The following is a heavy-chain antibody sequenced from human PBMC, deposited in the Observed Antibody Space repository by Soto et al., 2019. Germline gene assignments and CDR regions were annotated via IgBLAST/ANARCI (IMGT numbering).Heavy chain of an antibody. D-gene: IGHD2-21*02. J-gene: IGHJ6*02. CDR1: GFPFSKYG. Sequence: VQLVESGGGVVQPGRSLRLSCAVTGFPFSKYGMHWVRQAPGKGLEWVSMISYDGYYKNYADSVRGRFTVSRDNSKNTLFLQMNSLRAEDTAVYYCASLGVGDWANYYYYYGMDVWGQGTTVTVSS. V-gene: IGHV3-30*03. CDR2: ISYDGYYK. CDR3: ASLGVGDWANYYYYYGMDV.